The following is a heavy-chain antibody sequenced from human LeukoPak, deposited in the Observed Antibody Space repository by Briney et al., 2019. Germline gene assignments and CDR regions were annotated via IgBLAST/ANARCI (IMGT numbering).Heavy chain of an antibody. V-gene: IGHV1-46*01. CDR2: IYPRDGST. CDR3: ATGWSRGYGSGSYYDY. J-gene: IGHJ4*02. D-gene: IGHD3-10*01. CDR1: GYTFTSNY. Sequence: ASVKVSCKASGYTFTSNYIHWVRQAPGQGLEWMGMIYPRDGSTSYAQKFQGRVTMTEDTSTDTAYMELSSLRSEDTAVYYCATGWSRGYGSGSYYDYWGQGTLVTVSS.